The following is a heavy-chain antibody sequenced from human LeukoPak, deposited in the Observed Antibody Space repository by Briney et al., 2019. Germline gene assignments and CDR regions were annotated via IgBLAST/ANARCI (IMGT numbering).Heavy chain of an antibody. CDR1: GGTFYMNT. D-gene: IGHD1-1*01. CDR3: ARDIDWNHDY. V-gene: IGHV1-69*08. Sequence: SVKVSFKASGGTFYMNTISWVRQAPGQGLEWMGRIVPIYDTVNYAQKFQGRVTITADKSTTTAYMELSSLRSEDTAFYYCARDIDWNHDYWGQGTLVTVSS. J-gene: IGHJ4*02. CDR2: IVPIYDTV.